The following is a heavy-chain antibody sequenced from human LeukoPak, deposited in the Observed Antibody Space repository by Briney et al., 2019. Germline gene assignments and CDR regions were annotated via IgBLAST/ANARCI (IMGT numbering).Heavy chain of an antibody. V-gene: IGHV3-21*01. CDR2: ISSSSGYT. Sequence: GGSLRLSCAASGFTFSSYTMNWVRQAPGKGLEWVSSISSSSGYTYYADSVKGRFTVSRDNAKNSLYLQMDSLGVEDTSVYYCARASSFYYYVMDVWGQGTTVTVSS. D-gene: IGHD1-1*01. CDR3: ARASSFYYYVMDV. J-gene: IGHJ6*02. CDR1: GFTFSSYT.